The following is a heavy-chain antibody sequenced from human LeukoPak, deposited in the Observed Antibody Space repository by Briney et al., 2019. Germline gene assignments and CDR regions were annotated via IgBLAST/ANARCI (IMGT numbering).Heavy chain of an antibody. CDR3: ARDRSSGWYVDY. Sequence: ASVKVSCKASGYTFTSYYMHWVRQAPGRGLEWLGIINPSGGSTSYAQKFQGRVTMTRDTSTSTVYMELSSLRSEDTAVYYCARDRSSGWYVDYWGQGTLVTVSS. CDR1: GYTFTSYY. V-gene: IGHV1-46*01. J-gene: IGHJ4*02. D-gene: IGHD6-19*01. CDR2: INPSGGST.